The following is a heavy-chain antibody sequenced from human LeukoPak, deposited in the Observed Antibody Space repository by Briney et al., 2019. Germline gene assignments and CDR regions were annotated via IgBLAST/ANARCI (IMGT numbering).Heavy chain of an antibody. V-gene: IGHV3-11*01. D-gene: IGHD1-1*01. CDR3: ARGGRVHYYYMDV. J-gene: IGHJ6*03. Sequence: PGGSLRPSCAASGFTFSDYYMSWIRQARGKGLEWVSYISSSGSTIYYADSVKGRFTISRDNAKNSLYLQMNSLRAEDTAVYYCARGGRVHYYYMDVWGKGTTVTVSS. CDR2: ISSSGSTI. CDR1: GFTFSDYY.